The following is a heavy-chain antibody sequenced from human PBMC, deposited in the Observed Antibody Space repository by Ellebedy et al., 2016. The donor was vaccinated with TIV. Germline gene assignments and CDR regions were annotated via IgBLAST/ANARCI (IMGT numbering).Heavy chain of an antibody. J-gene: IGHJ4*02. D-gene: IGHD6-19*01. CDR2: FIPFFGTT. V-gene: IGHV1-69*13. CDR3: AKSALYSSGFPYYFDL. CDR1: GGYFGNSA. Sequence: AASVKVSCKASGGYFGNSAISWVRQAPGQGLEWMGVFIPFFGTTNYAQKFQGTVTISADGSTDTAYMEMTSLTSEDTAVYYCAKSALYSSGFPYYFDLWGQGTLVTVSS.